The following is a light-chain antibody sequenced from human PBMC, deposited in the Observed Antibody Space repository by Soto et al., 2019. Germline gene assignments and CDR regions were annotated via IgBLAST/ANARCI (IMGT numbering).Light chain of an antibody. V-gene: IGKV1-5*01. J-gene: IGKJ1*01. CDR3: QQYSSYSRT. CDR1: QSISSW. Sequence: DIQMTQSPSTLSASVGDRVTISCRASQSISSWLAWYQQKPGKAPKLLIYDASSLESGVPSRFSGSRSGTEFTLTISSLQPDDFATYYCQQYSSYSRTFGQGTNVAIK. CDR2: DAS.